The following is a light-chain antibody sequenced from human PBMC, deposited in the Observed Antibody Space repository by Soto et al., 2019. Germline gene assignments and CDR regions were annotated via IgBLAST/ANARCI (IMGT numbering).Light chain of an antibody. CDR2: DAS. Sequence: DIQMTQSPSTLSASVGDRATITCRASQSISSWLSWYQQKPGKAPKLLIYDASSLESGVPSTFSGSGSATAFTLTIRSLQPADLATYYCQQHNSYTPLTVGGGTKVEIK. CDR3: QQHNSYTPLT. CDR1: QSISSW. V-gene: IGKV1-5*01. J-gene: IGKJ4*01.